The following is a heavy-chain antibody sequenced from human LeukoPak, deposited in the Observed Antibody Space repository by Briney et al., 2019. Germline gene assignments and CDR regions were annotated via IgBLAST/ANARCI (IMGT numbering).Heavy chain of an antibody. V-gene: IGHV3-53*01. J-gene: IGHJ4*02. D-gene: IGHD3-16*01. CDR3: ARVPGGAYYFDY. CDR1: GFTVSSNH. CDR2: LYSGGGT. Sequence: GGSLRLSCAAPGFTVSSNHMSWVRQAPGKGLEWVSVLYSGGGTYYADSVQGRFTISRDNSKNTLYLQMNSLRAEDTAVYYCARVPGGAYYFDYWGQGTLVTVSS.